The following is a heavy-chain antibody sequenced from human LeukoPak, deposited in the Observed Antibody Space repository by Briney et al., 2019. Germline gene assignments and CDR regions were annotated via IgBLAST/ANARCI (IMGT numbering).Heavy chain of an antibody. CDR2: ISYDGSSK. J-gene: IGHJ3*02. V-gene: IGHV3-30*03. CDR3: ARDQGVHCSGGSCTAFDI. Sequence: PGTSLRLSCVVTGFTFSNYGMHWVRQAPGKGLEWVAVISYDGSSKNYADSVKGRFTISRDNSKNTLYLQMNSLRAEDTAVYYCARDQGVHCSGGSCTAFDIWGQGTMVTVSS. CDR1: GFTFSNYG. D-gene: IGHD2-15*01.